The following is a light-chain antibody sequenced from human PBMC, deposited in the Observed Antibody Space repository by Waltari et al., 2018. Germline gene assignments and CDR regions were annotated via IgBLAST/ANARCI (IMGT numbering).Light chain of an antibody. V-gene: IGKV1-33*01. Sequence: DIQMTQSPSSLSASVGDRVTITCQASQDISNYLNWYQQKPGKATQLLIYDASNLETGVPSRFSGSASGTDFTFTISSLQPEDIATYYCQQYDNLPSWAFGQGTKVEIK. CDR2: DAS. CDR3: QQYDNLPSWA. J-gene: IGKJ1*01. CDR1: QDISNY.